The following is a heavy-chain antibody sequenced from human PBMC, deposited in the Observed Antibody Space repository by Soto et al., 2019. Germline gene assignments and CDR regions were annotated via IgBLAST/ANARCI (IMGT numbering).Heavy chain of an antibody. Sequence: GGSLRLSCAASGFTFSAYAMSWVRQAPGKGLQWVSGVGGSDTDKHYADSVRGRFTVSRDNSKNTLYLQMNSLRAEDTAVYYCARPYSSSWYYFDYWGQGTLVTVSS. CDR2: VGGSDTDK. V-gene: IGHV3-23*05. CDR3: ARPYSSSWYYFDY. CDR1: GFTFSAYA. J-gene: IGHJ4*02. D-gene: IGHD6-13*01.